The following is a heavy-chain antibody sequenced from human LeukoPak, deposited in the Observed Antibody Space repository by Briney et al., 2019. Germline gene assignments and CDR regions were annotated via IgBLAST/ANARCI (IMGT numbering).Heavy chain of an antibody. CDR2: ISYDGGNT. J-gene: IGHJ6*02. D-gene: IGHD4-17*01. V-gene: IGHV3-30*18. CDR3: AKDHPPYGDYYYGMDV. Sequence: PGGSLRLSCAASGFTFSSYGIHWVRQAPGKGLEWVSFISYDGGNTHYADSVKGRFTFSRDNSKSTVYLQMSSLRAEDTAVYYCAKDHPPYGDYYYGMDVWGQGTTVTVSS. CDR1: GFTFSSYG.